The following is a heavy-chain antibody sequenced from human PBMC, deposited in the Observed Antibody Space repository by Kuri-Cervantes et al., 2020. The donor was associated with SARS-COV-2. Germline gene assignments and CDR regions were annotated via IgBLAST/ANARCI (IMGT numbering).Heavy chain of an antibody. V-gene: IGHV3-33*01. J-gene: IGHJ3*02. CDR1: GFTFSSYG. Sequence: GGSLRLSCAASGFTFSSYGMHWVRQAPGKGLEWVAVIWYDGSNKYYADSVKGRFTISRDNSKNTLYLQMNSLRAEDTAVYYCARDRALVVVTADAFDIWGQGTMVTVAS. D-gene: IGHD3-22*01. CDR2: IWYDGSNK. CDR3: ARDRALVVVTADAFDI.